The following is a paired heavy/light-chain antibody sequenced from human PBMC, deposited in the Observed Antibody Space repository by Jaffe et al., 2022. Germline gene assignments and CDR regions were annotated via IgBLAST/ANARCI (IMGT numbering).Light chain of an antibody. J-gene: IGLJ3*02. Sequence: QSVLTQPPSVSAAPGQKVTISCSGSSSNIGNNYVAWYQRLPGTAPKLLIYENNKRPSGIPDRFAGSRSGTSATLAITGLQTGDEADYYCGTWDTRLRAGVFGGGTKLTVL. CDR2: ENN. CDR1: SSNIGNNY. V-gene: IGLV1-51*02. CDR3: GTWDTRLRAGV.
Heavy chain of an antibody. CDR3: AREAGYCTGGSCYMKTDY. Sequence: EVQLVESGGNLVQPGGSLRLSCATSGFTFSRNWMTWVRQAPGKGLEWVATIKQDGTEKYYVDSVKGRFSISRDNAEDSLYLQMNSLRVEDTAVYYCAREAGYCTGGSCYMKTDYWGQGTLVTVSS. CDR2: IKQDGTEK. J-gene: IGHJ4*02. CDR1: GFTFSRNW. V-gene: IGHV3-7*01. D-gene: IGHD2-15*01.